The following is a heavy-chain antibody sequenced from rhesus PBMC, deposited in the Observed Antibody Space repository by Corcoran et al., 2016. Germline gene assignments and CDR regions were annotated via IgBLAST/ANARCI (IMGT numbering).Heavy chain of an antibody. J-gene: IGHJ4*01. D-gene: IGHD1-44*01. Sequence: EVPLVQSAAEVKAPGAPVQISCKASGYTYPDPYLHGVRQAPGQGEEGMGGDVDEDGEADTDQKFQERVNTTADRSTDTDYMELSSLISEDTAGYYCARGERQDDYLDYWGQGVLVTVSS. V-gene: IGHV1-111*02. CDR2: DVDEDGEA. CDR1: GYTYPDPY. CDR3: ARGERQDDYLDY.